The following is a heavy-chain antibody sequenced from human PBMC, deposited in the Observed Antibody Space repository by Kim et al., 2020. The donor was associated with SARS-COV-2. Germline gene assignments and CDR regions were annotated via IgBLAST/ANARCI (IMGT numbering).Heavy chain of an antibody. D-gene: IGHD3-9*01. CDR3: ARRRYGYYYVDV. CDR2: ILYSGST. V-gene: IGHV4-59*08. J-gene: IGHJ6*03. Sequence: SETLSLTCIVSGASMSDYFWTWIRQPPGKGLEWIGHILYSGSTKYNSSLKSRVTLSIDMSNDQFSLSLRSVSAADTAVYDCARRRYGYYYVDVWGEGTTVTVSS. CDR1: GASMSDYF.